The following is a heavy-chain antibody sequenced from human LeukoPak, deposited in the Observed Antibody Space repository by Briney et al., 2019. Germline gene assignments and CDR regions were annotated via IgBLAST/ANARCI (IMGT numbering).Heavy chain of an antibody. J-gene: IGHJ3*02. Sequence: PGGSLRLSCVGSGLSFSDYWMNWVRQAPGKGLEWVGRTRNEANIYTTKYAASVKGRFTISRDDSKNSLYLQMNSLKTEDTAVYYCASPVGATTVRAFDIWGQGTMVTVSS. CDR3: ASPVGATTVRAFDI. D-gene: IGHD1-26*01. CDR1: GLSFSDYW. V-gene: IGHV3-72*01. CDR2: TRNEANIYTT.